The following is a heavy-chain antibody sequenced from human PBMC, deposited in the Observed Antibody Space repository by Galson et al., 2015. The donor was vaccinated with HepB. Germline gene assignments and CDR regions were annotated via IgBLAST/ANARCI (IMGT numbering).Heavy chain of an antibody. CDR2: FDPEDGET. CDR3: ATDMAPEYIGKANWFDP. Sequence: SVKVSCKVSGYTLTELSMHWVRQAPGKGLEWMGGFDPEDGETIYAQKFQGRVTMTEDTSTDTAYMELSSLRSEDTAVYYCATDMAPEYIGKANWFDPWGQGTLVTVSS. J-gene: IGHJ5*02. V-gene: IGHV1-24*01. CDR1: GYTLTELS. D-gene: IGHD1-1*01.